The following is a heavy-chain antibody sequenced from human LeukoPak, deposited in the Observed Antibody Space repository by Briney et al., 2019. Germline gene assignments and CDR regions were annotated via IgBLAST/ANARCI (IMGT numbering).Heavy chain of an antibody. J-gene: IGHJ6*02. Sequence: ASVKVSCKASGYTFTSYGISWVRQAPGQGLEWMGWISAYNGNTNYAQKLQGRVTMTTDTSTSTAYMELRSLRSDDTAVYYCARAIAVAGNYYYYYYGMDVWGQGTTVTVSS. CDR2: ISAYNGNT. CDR1: GYTFTSYG. V-gene: IGHV1-18*01. CDR3: ARAIAVAGNYYYYYYGMDV. D-gene: IGHD6-19*01.